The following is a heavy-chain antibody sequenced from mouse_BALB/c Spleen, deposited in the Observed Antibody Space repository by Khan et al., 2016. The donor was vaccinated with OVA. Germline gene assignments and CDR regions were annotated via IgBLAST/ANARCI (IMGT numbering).Heavy chain of an antibody. J-gene: IGHJ3*01. Sequence: EVQLLETGGDLVKPGGSLKLSCAASGFTFSSYSMSWVRQTPDKRLEWVASISSGGDYTYYPDSVKGRFTISRDNAKNTLYLQIGDLKSEDTAMYYCAYHLTGSFAYWGQGTLVTVSA. CDR3: AYHLTGSFAY. CDR1: GFTFSSYS. CDR2: ISSGGDYT. V-gene: IGHV5-6*01. D-gene: IGHD4-1*01.